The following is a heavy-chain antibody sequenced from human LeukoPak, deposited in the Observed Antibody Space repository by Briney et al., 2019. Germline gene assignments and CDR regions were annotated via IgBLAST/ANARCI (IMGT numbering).Heavy chain of an antibody. CDR2: IYTGYSDA. V-gene: IGHV5-51*01. Sequence: GESLKISCKVSGYILTNNWIGWVRQVPGKGLEWMGLIYTGYSDAKYSPSFQGQVTFSVDKSISTAYLQWSSLEASDTAIYYCPRFGYPTSPASWGQGTLVTVS. D-gene: IGHD3-16*01. CDR1: GYILTNNW. J-gene: IGHJ5*02. CDR3: PRFGYPTSPAS.